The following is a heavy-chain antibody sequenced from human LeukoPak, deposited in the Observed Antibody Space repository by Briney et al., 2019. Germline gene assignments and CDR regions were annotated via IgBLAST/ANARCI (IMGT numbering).Heavy chain of an antibody. D-gene: IGHD3-10*01. Sequence: KSSETLSLTCTVSGGSISSYYWSWIRHPAGKGLEWIGRIYTSGSTNYNPSLKSRVTMSVDTSKNQFSMKLSSVTAADTAVYYCAREDYYGSGSYWYFDYWGQGTLVTVSS. CDR3: AREDYYGSGSYWYFDY. CDR2: IYTSGST. J-gene: IGHJ4*02. V-gene: IGHV4-4*07. CDR1: GGSISSYY.